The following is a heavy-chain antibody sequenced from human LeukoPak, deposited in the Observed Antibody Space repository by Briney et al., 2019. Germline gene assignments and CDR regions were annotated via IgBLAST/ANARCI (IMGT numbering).Heavy chain of an antibody. V-gene: IGHV4-30-2*01. J-gene: IGHJ4*02. D-gene: IGHD2-15*01. CDR3: ASVGREYCSGGSCHYYFDY. Sequence: SQTLSLTCAVSGGSISSGGYSWSWIRQPPGKGLEWIGYIYHSGSTYSNPSLKSRVTISVDRSKNQFSLKLSSVTAADTAVYYCASVGREYCSGGSCHYYFDYWGQGTLVTVSS. CDR1: GGSISSGGYS. CDR2: IYHSGST.